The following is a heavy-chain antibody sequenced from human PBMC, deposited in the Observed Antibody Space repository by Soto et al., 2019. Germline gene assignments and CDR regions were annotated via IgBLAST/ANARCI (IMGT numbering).Heavy chain of an antibody. J-gene: IGHJ3*02. CDR2: IYRDGST. D-gene: IGHD2-21*02. CDR1: GFTFRSYA. V-gene: IGHV3-66*01. CDR3: GRRYHRGNSPAFDI. Sequence: PGGSLRLSCAASGFTFRSYAMSWVRQAPGKGLEWVSVIYRDGSTYYADSVKGRFTISRDNSKNTLFLQMNSLRAEDTAEYYCGRRYHRGNSPAFDIWGQGTMVTVSS.